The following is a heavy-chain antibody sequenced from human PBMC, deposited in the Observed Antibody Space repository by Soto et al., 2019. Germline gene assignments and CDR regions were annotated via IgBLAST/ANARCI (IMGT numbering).Heavy chain of an antibody. D-gene: IGHD3-16*01. CDR2: VYHNENT. CDR3: ARRERYYGSPGWFDP. Sequence: SETLSLTCTVSGGSINDFAYYWGWIRQPPGKGLEWIGTVYHNENTYYNPSLKSRVTISVDTAKNQFSLNLRSVTAADTAIYFCARRERYYGSPGWFDPWGQGALVTVSS. V-gene: IGHV4-39*01. J-gene: IGHJ5*02. CDR1: GGSINDFAYY.